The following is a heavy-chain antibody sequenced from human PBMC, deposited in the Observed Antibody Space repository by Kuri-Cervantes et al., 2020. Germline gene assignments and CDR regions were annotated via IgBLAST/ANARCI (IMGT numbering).Heavy chain of an antibody. CDR2: IQYDGSNK. CDR3: AKALANYLDY. Sequence: GESLKISCAASGFTFDDYGMGWVRQAPGKGLEWVAFIQYDGSNKYYADSVKGRFAISKDNSKDTLYLQMNSLRLEDTAVYYCAKALANYLDYWGQGTLVTVSS. CDR1: GFTFDDYG. J-gene: IGHJ4*02. V-gene: IGHV3-30*02.